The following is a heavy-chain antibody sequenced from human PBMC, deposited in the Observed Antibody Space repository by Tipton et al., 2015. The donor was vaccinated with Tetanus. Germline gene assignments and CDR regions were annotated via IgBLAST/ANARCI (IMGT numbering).Heavy chain of an antibody. D-gene: IGHD2-21*01. J-gene: IGHJ5*01. CDR2: ISYGSTSK. Sequence: SLRLSCAGSGFSFNNFGMNWVRQAPGKGLEWVSYISYGSTSKYYADSVKGRFAISRDNAKNSLYLQMNTLRDDDTAVYYCARRGEARANWFDSWGQGTLVTVSS. CDR3: ARRGEARANWFDS. V-gene: IGHV3-48*02. CDR1: GFSFNNFG.